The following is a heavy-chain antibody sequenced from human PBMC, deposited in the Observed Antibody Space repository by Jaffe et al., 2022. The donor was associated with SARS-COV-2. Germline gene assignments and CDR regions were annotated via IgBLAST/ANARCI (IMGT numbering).Heavy chain of an antibody. J-gene: IGHJ4*02. CDR1: GGSISTSYYS. V-gene: IGHV4-39*01. Sequence: QLQLQESGPRLVKPSETLSLTCTSSGGSISTSYYSWGWIRQPPGKGLEWIGSMYYSGSTYHNPSLKSRVTVSLDTSKNHFSLKLSSVTAADTAFYYCARQVNRRRFDYWGQGTLVTVSS. CDR2: MYYSGST. CDR3: ARQVNRRRFDY.